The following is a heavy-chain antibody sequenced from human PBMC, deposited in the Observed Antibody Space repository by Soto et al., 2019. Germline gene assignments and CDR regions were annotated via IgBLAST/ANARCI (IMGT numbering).Heavy chain of an antibody. J-gene: IGHJ6*02. CDR3: ARYDEPYYYGMDV. CDR2: INPNGGST. V-gene: IGHV1-46*01. Sequence: ASVKVSCKASGYTFTYYYIHWVRQAPGQGLEWVGIINPNGGSTNYAQKLQGRVTMTTDTSTSTAYMELRSLRSDDTAVYYCARYDEPYYYGMDVWGQGTTVTVSS. D-gene: IGHD3-16*01. CDR1: GYTFTYYY.